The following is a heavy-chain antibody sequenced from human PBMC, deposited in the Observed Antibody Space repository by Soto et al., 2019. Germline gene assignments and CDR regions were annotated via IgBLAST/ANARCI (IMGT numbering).Heavy chain of an antibody. CDR2: IYDSGST. V-gene: IGHV4-30-2*01. CDR3: ARGSSSYYDYGMDV. CDR1: GDSISRGGYS. D-gene: IGHD6-6*01. Sequence: ASETLSLTCAVSGDSISRGGYSWTWIRQPPGKALEWIGNIYDSGSTSYNPSLKSRVTISVDTSKNQFSLRLTSVTAADTAVYFCARGSSSYYDYGMDVWGQGTTVTV. J-gene: IGHJ6*02.